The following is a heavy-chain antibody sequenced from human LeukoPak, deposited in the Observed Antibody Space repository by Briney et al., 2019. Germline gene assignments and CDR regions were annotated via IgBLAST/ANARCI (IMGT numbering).Heavy chain of an antibody. V-gene: IGHV3-23*01. CDR3: AKEGYNFATYYFVY. CDR2: ISRSGGST. J-gene: IGHJ4*02. CDR1: GFTLSSYA. D-gene: IGHD1-1*01. Sequence: GGSLRLSCAASGFTLSSYAMSWVRQAPGKGLEWVSGISRSGGSTYYADSVKGRFTISRDNSKNTLYPQMYSLRAEDRAVYYCAKEGYNFATYYFVYWGQGTLVTVSS.